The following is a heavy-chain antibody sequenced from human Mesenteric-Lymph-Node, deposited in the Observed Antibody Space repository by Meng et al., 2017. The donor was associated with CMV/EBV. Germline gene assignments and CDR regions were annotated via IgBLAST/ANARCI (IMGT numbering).Heavy chain of an antibody. CDR2: ISSSGSII. Sequence: GESLKISCAASGFTFSDYYMTWIRQAPGKGLEWVSYISSSGSIIYYADSVKGRFTISRDNAKNSLYLQMNSLRVEDTAVYYCARTAPPKGATQRGGVGYFDYWGQGTLVTVSS. J-gene: IGHJ4*02. CDR1: GFTFSDYY. CDR3: ARTAPPKGATQRGGVGYFDY. D-gene: IGHD1-26*01. V-gene: IGHV3-11*01.